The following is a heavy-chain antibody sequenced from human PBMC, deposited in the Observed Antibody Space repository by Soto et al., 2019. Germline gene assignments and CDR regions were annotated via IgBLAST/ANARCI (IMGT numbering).Heavy chain of an antibody. Sequence: PSETLSLTCTVSGGSINSADYYWSWLRQPPGKGLEWIVNIYYSGTAYSNPSLQSRVTVSVDTSKNQFSLNLGSVTAADTAIYYCARRMDDTSPDFYNWFDPWGPGTLVTVSS. J-gene: IGHJ5*02. CDR1: GGSINSADYY. CDR3: ARRMDDTSPDFYNWFDP. V-gene: IGHV4-30-4*01. CDR2: IYYSGTA. D-gene: IGHD3-22*01.